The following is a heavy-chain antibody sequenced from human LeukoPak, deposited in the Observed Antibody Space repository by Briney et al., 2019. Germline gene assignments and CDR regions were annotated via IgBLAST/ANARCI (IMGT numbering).Heavy chain of an antibody. CDR3: ARDLHNWNYVSWFDP. CDR2: INWNGGGT. J-gene: IGHJ5*02. V-gene: IGHV3-20*04. Sequence: GGSLRLSCAASGFTFDDYGMSWVRQAPGKGLEWVSGINWNGGGTGYADSVKGRFTISRDNAKNSLYLQMNSLRAEDTALYYCARDLHNWNYVSWFDPWGQGTLVTVSS. D-gene: IGHD1-7*01. CDR1: GFTFDDYG.